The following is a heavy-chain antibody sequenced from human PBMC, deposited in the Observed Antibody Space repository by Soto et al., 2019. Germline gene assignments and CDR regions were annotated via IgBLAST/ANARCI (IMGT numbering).Heavy chain of an antibody. D-gene: IGHD3-22*01. CDR2: INSDGTYT. CDR1: GFTFSGYW. CDR3: TRALDGMIPTAY. Sequence: EVQLLESGGGLVQPGGSLRLSCAASGFTFSGYWMHWVRQAPGKGLTWVSRINSDGTYTSSADSVRGRFTISRDDARNTLYLQINSLRIEDTAVYYCTRALDGMIPTAYWGQGTLVTVSS. V-gene: IGHV3-74*01. J-gene: IGHJ4*02.